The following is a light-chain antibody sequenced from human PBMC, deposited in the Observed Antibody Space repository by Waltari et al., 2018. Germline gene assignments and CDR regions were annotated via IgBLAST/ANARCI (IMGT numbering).Light chain of an antibody. CDR2: TNS. Sequence: QSVLTQPPSASGTPGQRVTISCSGSSSNIGSHTVNWYQQLPGTAPKLLIYTNSQRPAGVPDRFSGSKAGTSASLAISGLQSEDEADYYCTAWDGSLNAYAFGTGTKVTVL. J-gene: IGLJ1*01. CDR3: TAWDGSLNAYA. V-gene: IGLV1-44*01. CDR1: SSNIGSHT.